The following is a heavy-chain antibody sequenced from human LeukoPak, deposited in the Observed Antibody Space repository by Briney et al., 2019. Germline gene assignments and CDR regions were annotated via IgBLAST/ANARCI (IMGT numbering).Heavy chain of an antibody. Sequence: SETLSLTCSVSGGSISSSSNYWGWIRQPPGKGLDWIGTIYYSGSTYYNPSLKSRVTISVDTSKNQFSLKLSSVTAADTAVYYCARQIMGLWLQFFDYWGQGTLVTVSS. D-gene: IGHD5-24*01. V-gene: IGHV4-39*01. CDR3: ARQIMGLWLQFFDY. CDR2: IYYSGST. CDR1: GGSISSSSNY. J-gene: IGHJ4*02.